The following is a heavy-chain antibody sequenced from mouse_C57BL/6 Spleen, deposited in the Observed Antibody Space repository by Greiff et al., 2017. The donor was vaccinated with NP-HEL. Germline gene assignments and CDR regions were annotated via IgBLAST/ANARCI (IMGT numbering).Heavy chain of an antibody. V-gene: IGHV1-7*01. CDR1: GYTFTSYW. J-gene: IGHJ2*01. Sequence: VQLQQSGAELAKPGASVKLSCKASGYTFTSYWLHWVKQRPGQGLEWIGYINPSSGYTKYNQKFKDKATLTEDKSSSTAYMQLSSLTYEDSAVYYCAYLRGYWGQGTTLTVSS. D-gene: IGHD1-1*01. CDR2: INPSSGYT. CDR3: AYLRGY.